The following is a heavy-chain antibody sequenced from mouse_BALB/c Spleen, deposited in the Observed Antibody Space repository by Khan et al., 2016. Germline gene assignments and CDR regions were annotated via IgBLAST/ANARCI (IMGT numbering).Heavy chain of an antibody. Sequence: EVELVESGGGLVKPGGSLKLSCAASGFAFSSYDMSWVRQTPEKRLEWVATISGGGSYTYYPDSVKGRFTISRDNARNTPYLQMSSLRSEDTALYYCARRDYGSSYKGFAYWGQGTLVTVSA. CDR3: ARRDYGSSYKGFAY. J-gene: IGHJ3*01. D-gene: IGHD1-1*01. CDR1: GFAFSSYD. V-gene: IGHV5-9*02. CDR2: ISGGGSYT.